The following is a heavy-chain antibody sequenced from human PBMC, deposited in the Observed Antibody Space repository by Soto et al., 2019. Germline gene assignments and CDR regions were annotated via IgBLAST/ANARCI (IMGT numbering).Heavy chain of an antibody. CDR1: WLTFGRFK. CDR2: IWYDGGNK. J-gene: IGHJ4*02. CDR3: AREAFQEPFFDY. D-gene: IGHD1-26*01. V-gene: IGHV3-33*01. Sequence: RALRLSSASIWLTFGRFKMHWVRQAPGKGLEWVAVIWYDGGNKYYADSVKGRFTISRDNSKNTLYLQMNSLRAEDTAVYYCAREAFQEPFFDYWGQGTPVTVSS.